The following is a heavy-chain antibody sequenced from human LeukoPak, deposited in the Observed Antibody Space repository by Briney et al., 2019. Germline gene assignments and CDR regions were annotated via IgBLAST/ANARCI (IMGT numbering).Heavy chain of an antibody. CDR1: GGSISRDY. CDR2: IYYTGST. D-gene: IGHD3-22*01. Sequence: SETLSLTCTVSGGSISRDYWSWIRQPPGKGLEWIGYIYYTGSTNYNPSLKSRVTITVDTSKNQFSLKLSSVTAADTAVYYCARGESSASNWFDPWGQGTLVTVSS. CDR3: ARGESSASNWFDP. J-gene: IGHJ5*02. V-gene: IGHV4-59*01.